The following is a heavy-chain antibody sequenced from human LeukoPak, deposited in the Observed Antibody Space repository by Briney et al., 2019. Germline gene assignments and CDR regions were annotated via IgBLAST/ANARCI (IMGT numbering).Heavy chain of an antibody. CDR1: GFTVSSNY. CDR3: ARSYDSSGYYFPPSLDY. V-gene: IGHV3-53*01. Sequence: PGGSLRLSCAASGFTVSSNYMSWVRQAPGKGLEWVSVIYSGGSTYYADSVKGRFTISRDNSKNTLYLQMNSLRAEDTAVYYCARSYDSSGYYFPPSLDYWGQGTLVTVSS. D-gene: IGHD3-22*01. CDR2: IYSGGST. J-gene: IGHJ4*02.